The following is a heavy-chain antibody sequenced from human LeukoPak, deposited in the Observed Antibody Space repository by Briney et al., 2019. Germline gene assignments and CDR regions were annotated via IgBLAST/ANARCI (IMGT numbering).Heavy chain of an antibody. Sequence: GASVKVSCKASGYTFTGYYMHWVRQAPGQGLEWMGWMNPNSGNTGYAQKFQGRVTMTRNTSISTAYMELSSLRSEDTAVYYCARGFYSSSSIFDYWGQGTLVTVSS. J-gene: IGHJ4*02. CDR1: GYTFTGYY. V-gene: IGHV1-8*02. CDR2: MNPNSGNT. CDR3: ARGFYSSSSIFDY. D-gene: IGHD6-6*01.